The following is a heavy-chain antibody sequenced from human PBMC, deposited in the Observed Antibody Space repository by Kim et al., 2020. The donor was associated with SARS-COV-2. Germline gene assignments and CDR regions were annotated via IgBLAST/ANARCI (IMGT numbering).Heavy chain of an antibody. J-gene: IGHJ4*01. D-gene: IGHD6-13*01. V-gene: IGHV3-30*04. CDR2: ISYDGTNK. CDR3: ARKPTTSSWSYYFEY. Sequence: GGSLRLSCAASGFSFSNYAMFWVRQAPGKGLEWVALISYDGTNKDYADSVKGRFTISRDNSKSTLYLQMNSLRVADTAVYFCARKPTTSSWSYYFEYWGQGTLATVSS. CDR1: GFSFSNYA.